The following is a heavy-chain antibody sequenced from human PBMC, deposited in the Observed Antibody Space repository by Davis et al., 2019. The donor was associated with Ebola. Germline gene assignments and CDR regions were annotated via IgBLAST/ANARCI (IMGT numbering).Heavy chain of an antibody. CDR3: ARGSYSSGWYTDY. Sequence: PGGSLRLSCAASGFTFSSYSINWVRQAPGKGLEWISYITSSSSTIYYADSVKGRFTISRDNAKNSLYMQMNSLRDEDTAVYYCARGSYSSGWYTDYWGQGTLVSVSS. V-gene: IGHV3-48*02. D-gene: IGHD6-19*01. CDR2: ITSSSSTI. J-gene: IGHJ4*02. CDR1: GFTFSSYS.